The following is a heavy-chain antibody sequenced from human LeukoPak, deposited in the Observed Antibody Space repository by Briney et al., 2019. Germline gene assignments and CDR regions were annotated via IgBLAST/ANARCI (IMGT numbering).Heavy chain of an antibody. V-gene: IGHV3-21*01. Sequence: GGSLRLSCAASGFTFSSYAMSWVRQAPGKGLEWVSSISSSSSYIYYADSVKGRFTISRDNAKNSLYLRMSSLRAEDTAVYYCARAGYSSGWYHFSFDYWGQGTLVTVSS. J-gene: IGHJ4*02. CDR1: GFTFSSYA. CDR3: ARAGYSSGWYHFSFDY. CDR2: ISSSSSYI. D-gene: IGHD6-19*01.